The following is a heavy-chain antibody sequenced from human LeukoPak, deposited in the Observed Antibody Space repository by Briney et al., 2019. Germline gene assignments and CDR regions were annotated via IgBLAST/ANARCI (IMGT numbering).Heavy chain of an antibody. CDR3: ASSITMVRENWFDP. CDR1: GGTFSSYA. CDR2: IIPIFGTA. V-gene: IGHV1-69*13. D-gene: IGHD3-10*01. J-gene: IGHJ5*02. Sequence: ASVKVSCKASGGTFSSYAISWVRQAPGQGLEWMGGIIPIFGTANYAQKFQGRVTITADESTSTAYMELSSLRSEDTAVYYCASSITMVRENWFDPWGQGTLVTVSS.